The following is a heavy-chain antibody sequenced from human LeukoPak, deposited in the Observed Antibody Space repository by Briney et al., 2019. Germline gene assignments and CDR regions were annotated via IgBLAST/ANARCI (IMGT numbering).Heavy chain of an antibody. CDR3: ARWDIRGTAHQLDF. Sequence: PSETLSLTCAVYGGSFSGYYWSWVRQAPGKGLEWVANINQDGSAKYYVGSVRGRFSISRDNAKNSMSLQMNSLRAEDTAVYYCARWDIRGTAHQLDFWGQGTLVTVSS. CDR1: GGSFSGYY. V-gene: IGHV3-7*01. D-gene: IGHD1-7*01. J-gene: IGHJ4*02. CDR2: INQDGSAK.